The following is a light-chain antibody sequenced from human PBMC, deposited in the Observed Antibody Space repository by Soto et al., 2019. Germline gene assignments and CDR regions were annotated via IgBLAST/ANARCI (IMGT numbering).Light chain of an antibody. CDR3: SSYGWGSTYV. CDR1: SSDVGGYEY. CDR2: EVR. V-gene: IGLV2-14*01. J-gene: IGLJ1*01. Sequence: QSALNQPASVSGSPGQSITISCTGTSSDVGGYEYVSWYQQHPGKAPKLMIYEVRDRPSGVSSRFSVSKSCNTASLTISGLQAEDEADYYCSSYGWGSTYVFGTGTKLTVL.